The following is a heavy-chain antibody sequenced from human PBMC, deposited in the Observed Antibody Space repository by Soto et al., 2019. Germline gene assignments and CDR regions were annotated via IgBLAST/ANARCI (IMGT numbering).Heavy chain of an antibody. CDR1: GGSISSGDYY. CDR3: ARRLITLREVAHGWFDP. D-gene: IGHD3-16*01. J-gene: IGHJ5*02. CDR2: IYYSGST. Sequence: SETLSLTCTVSGGSISSGDYYWSWIRQPPGKGLEWIGYIYYSGSTYYNPSLKSRVTISVDTSKNQFSLKLSSVTAADTAVYYCARRLITLREVAHGWFDPWGHGTLVTVSS. V-gene: IGHV4-30-4*01.